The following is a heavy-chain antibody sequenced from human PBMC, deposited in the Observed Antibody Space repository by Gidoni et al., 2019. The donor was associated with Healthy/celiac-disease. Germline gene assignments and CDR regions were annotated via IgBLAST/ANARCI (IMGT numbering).Heavy chain of an antibody. CDR3: AKVYSGAFDY. CDR1: GFTFSRYA. J-gene: IGHJ4*02. D-gene: IGHD1-26*01. V-gene: IGHV3-23*01. Sequence: EVQLLESGGGLVQPGGSLRLSCEASGFTFSRYAMSWARQAPGKGLEWVSAISGSGGSTYYADSVKGRFTISRDNSKNTLYLQMNSLRAEDTAVYYCAKVYSGAFDYWGQGTLVTVSS. CDR2: ISGSGGST.